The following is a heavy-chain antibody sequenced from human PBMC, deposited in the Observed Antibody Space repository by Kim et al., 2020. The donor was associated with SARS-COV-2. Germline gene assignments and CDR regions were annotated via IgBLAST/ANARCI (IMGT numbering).Heavy chain of an antibody. CDR2: INPNSGGT. CDR3: ARVGGRDGYAFDI. CDR1: GYTFTGYY. V-gene: IGHV1-2*04. Sequence: SVKVSCKASGYTFTGYYMHWVRQAPGQGLEWMGWINPNSGGTNYAQKFQGWVTMTRDTSISTAYMELSRLRSDDTAVYYCARVGGRDGYAFDIWGQGTMVTVSS. D-gene: IGHD5-12*01. J-gene: IGHJ3*02.